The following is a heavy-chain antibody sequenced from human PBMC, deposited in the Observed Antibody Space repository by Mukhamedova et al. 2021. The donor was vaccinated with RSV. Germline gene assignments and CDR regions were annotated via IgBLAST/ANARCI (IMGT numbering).Heavy chain of an antibody. Sequence: GKGLEWVSVIYSGGSTYYADSVKGRFTISRDNSKNTLYLQMNSLRAEDTAVYYCARCSPSCRDGYNYGFDYWGQGTLVTVSS. J-gene: IGHJ4*02. V-gene: IGHV3-66*02. CDR3: ARCSPSCRDGYNYGFDY. CDR2: IYSGGST. D-gene: IGHD5-24*01.